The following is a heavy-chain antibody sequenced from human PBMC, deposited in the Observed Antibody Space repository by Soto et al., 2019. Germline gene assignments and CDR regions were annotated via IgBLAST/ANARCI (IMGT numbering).Heavy chain of an antibody. Sequence: EVQLVESGGGLVKPGGSLRLSCAASGFTFSSYSMNWVRQAPGKGLEWVSSISSSSSYIYYADSVKGRFTISRDNAKNSLYLQMNSLRAEDTAVYYCAREGAVAGHYDYRGQGTLVTVSS. CDR3: AREGAVAGHYDY. V-gene: IGHV3-21*01. CDR2: ISSSSSYI. CDR1: GFTFSSYS. J-gene: IGHJ4*02. D-gene: IGHD6-19*01.